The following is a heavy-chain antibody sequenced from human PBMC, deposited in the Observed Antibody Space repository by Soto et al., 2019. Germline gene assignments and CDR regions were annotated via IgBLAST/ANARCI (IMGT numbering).Heavy chain of an antibody. CDR1: GFXFSSYS. CDR2: IISSSSYI. V-gene: IGHV3-21*01. Sequence: GXLRLSCATSGFXFSSYSVSWVRQAPGKGLECVSSIISSSSYIYYADSVKGLFNISRENAKNSLYLQMNSLRAEETAFYYCARVPHSSSRPPDYFDYWGQGTLAPVS. CDR3: ARVPHSSSRPPDYFDY. J-gene: IGHJ4*02. D-gene: IGHD6-6*01.